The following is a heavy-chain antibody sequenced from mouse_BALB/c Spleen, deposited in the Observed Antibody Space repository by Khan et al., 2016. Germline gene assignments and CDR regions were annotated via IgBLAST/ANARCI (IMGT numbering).Heavy chain of an antibody. CDR1: GYSITSGYS. V-gene: IGHV3-1*02. CDR2: IHYSGST. Sequence: EVQLQESGPDLVKPSQSLSLTCTVTGYSITSGYSCHWIRQFPGNKLEWMGYIHYSGSTNYNPSLKSRISITRDTSKNQFFLQLNSVTTEDTATYYCERLRDWYFDVWGAGTTVTVAS. D-gene: IGHD1-1*01. CDR3: ERLRDWYFDV. J-gene: IGHJ1*01.